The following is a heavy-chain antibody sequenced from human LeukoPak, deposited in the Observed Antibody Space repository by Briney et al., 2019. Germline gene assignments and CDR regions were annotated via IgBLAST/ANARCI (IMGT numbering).Heavy chain of an antibody. Sequence: GRSLRLPCTASGFTFGDHAMSWVRQAPGKGLEWVGFIRTKACGGTTEYAASVKGGFTISRDDSKSIAYLQMNSLKTEDTAVYYCTRGVSMTTVVTGVPDAYDIWGQGTMVTVSS. J-gene: IGHJ3*02. D-gene: IGHD4-23*01. V-gene: IGHV3-49*04. CDR1: GFTFGDHA. CDR2: IRTKACGGTT. CDR3: TRGVSMTTVVTGVPDAYDI.